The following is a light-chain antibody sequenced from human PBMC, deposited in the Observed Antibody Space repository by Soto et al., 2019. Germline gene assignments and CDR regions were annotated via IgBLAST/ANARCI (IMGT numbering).Light chain of an antibody. V-gene: IGKV1-39*01. Sequence: DIQMTQSPASLSASVGDRVTITCRASQSIGNYLNWYQHRPGKAPTVLIRAASTLQSGVPSRFSGSGSGTNFSLTISSLQSEDFASYFCQQSYTIPSVTFGGGTKVEMK. CDR3: QQSYTIPSVT. CDR1: QSIGNY. CDR2: AAS. J-gene: IGKJ4*01.